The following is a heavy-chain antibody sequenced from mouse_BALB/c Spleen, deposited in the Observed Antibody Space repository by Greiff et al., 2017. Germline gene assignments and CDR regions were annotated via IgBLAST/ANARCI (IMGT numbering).Heavy chain of an antibody. J-gene: IGHJ2*01. CDR2: INPSSGYT. CDR3: ARERGNYLDTFDY. D-gene: IGHD2-1*01. CDR1: GYTFTSYT. V-gene: IGHV1-4*01. Sequence: VQLQQSGAELARPGASVKMSCKASGYTFTSYTMPWVKQRPGQGLEWIGYINPSSGYTNYNQKFKDKATLTADKSSSTAYMQLSSLTSEDSAVYYCARERGNYLDTFDYWGQGTTLTVSS.